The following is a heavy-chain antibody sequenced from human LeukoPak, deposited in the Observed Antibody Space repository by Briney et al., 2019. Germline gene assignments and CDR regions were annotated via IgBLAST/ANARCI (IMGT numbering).Heavy chain of an antibody. V-gene: IGHV3-23*01. Sequence: GGSLRLSCAASGFTFSSYAMSWVRQAPGKGLEWVSAISGSGGSTYYADSVKGRFTISRDNAKNSLYLQMNSLRAEDTAVYYCARGDKFSGDYWGQGTLVTVSS. D-gene: IGHD3-16*01. J-gene: IGHJ4*02. CDR3: ARGDKFSGDY. CDR2: ISGSGGST. CDR1: GFTFSSYA.